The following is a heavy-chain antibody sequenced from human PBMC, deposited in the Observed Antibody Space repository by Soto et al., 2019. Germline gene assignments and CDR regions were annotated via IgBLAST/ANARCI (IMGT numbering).Heavy chain of an antibody. CDR2: INYSGST. V-gene: IGHV4-31*03. D-gene: IGHD2-2*01. Sequence: SETLSLTCTVSGGSISSGGYYWSWIRQHPGKGLEWIGDINYSGSTNYNPSIKSRVTITVDTSKNQFSLKLSSVTAADTAVYYCARLPTDAFDIWGQGTMVTVSS. J-gene: IGHJ3*02. CDR1: GGSISSGGYY. CDR3: ARLPTDAFDI.